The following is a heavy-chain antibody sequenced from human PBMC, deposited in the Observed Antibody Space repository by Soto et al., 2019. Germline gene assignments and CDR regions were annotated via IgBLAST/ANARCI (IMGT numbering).Heavy chain of an antibody. V-gene: IGHV4-39*01. Sequence: PSETLSLTCTVSGGSISSSSYYWGWIRQPPGKGLEGIGSIYYSGSTYYNPSLKSRVTISVDTSKNQFSLKLSSVTAADTAVYYCACIFSGGYGYGFYYYGMDVWGQGTTVT. CDR3: ACIFSGGYGYGFYYYGMDV. D-gene: IGHD5-18*01. J-gene: IGHJ6*02. CDR2: IYYSGST. CDR1: GGSISSSSYY.